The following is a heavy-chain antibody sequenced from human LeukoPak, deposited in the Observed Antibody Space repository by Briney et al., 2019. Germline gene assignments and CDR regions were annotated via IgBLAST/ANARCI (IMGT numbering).Heavy chain of an antibody. D-gene: IGHD1-14*01. CDR2: VNRDGSTT. CDR1: GFTFGSYW. CDR3: ARETGGYFDY. J-gene: IGHJ4*02. V-gene: IGHV3-74*01. Sequence: PGGSLRLSCAASGFTFGSYWMYWVRQGPGKRLVWVSRVNRDGSTTSYAASVKGRFTISRDNAKNTLYLQMNSLRAEDTAMYYCARETGGYFDYWGQGTLVTVSS.